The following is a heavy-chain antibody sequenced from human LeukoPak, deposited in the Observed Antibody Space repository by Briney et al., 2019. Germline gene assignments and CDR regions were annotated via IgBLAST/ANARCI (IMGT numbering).Heavy chain of an antibody. CDR2: ITSSGGST. D-gene: IGHD3-22*01. J-gene: IGHJ4*02. Sequence: GGSLRLSCAASGFTFSSYAMSWVRQAPGKVLEWVSSITSSGGSTYYAGSVKGQFTISRDNSKNTVYLQMNSLRAEDTAVYYCAKDRPNYYDSSGHYYRRNGDYWGQGTPVTVSS. V-gene: IGHV3-23*01. CDR1: GFTFSSYA. CDR3: AKDRPNYYDSSGHYYRRNGDY.